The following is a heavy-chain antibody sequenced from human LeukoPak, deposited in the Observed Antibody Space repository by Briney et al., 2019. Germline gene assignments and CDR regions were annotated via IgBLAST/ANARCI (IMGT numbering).Heavy chain of an antibody. CDR1: GGSISSGGFC. CDR2: IYYSGSA. D-gene: IGHD1-14*01. V-gene: IGHV4-31*03. Sequence: PSQTLSLTCTVSGGSISSGGFCWSWIRQHPGKGLEWIGYIYYSGSAYYNPSLESRLTILVDTSKNQFSLNLSSVTAADTAVYYCARLIGGSYYYGVDVWGQGTTVSLSS. J-gene: IGHJ6*02. CDR3: ARLIGGSYYYGVDV.